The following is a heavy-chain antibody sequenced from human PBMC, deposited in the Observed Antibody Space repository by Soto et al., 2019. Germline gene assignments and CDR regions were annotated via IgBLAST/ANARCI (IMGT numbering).Heavy chain of an antibody. CDR3: ARGKVDAFDI. V-gene: IGHV3-21*01. CDR2: ISSSSTYI. Sequence: PGGSLRLSCTASGFTFITYSMNWVRQAPGKGLEWVSSISSSSTYIYYADSVKGRFTVSRDNPRNSLYLQMNSLRADDTAVYYCARGKVDAFDIWGQGTMVTVSS. J-gene: IGHJ3*02. CDR1: GFTFITYS.